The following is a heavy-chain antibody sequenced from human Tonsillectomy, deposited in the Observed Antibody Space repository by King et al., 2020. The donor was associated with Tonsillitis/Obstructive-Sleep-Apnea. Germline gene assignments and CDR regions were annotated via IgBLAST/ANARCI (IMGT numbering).Heavy chain of an antibody. Sequence: QLQESGPGLAKPSETLSLTCTVSEGSINSSNYYWGWIRQPPGKGLEWIGTIHYSGTTYYNPSLESRVAISVDTSKNQFSLKLSSVTAADTAVYFGASRYTTAWFNAFDIWGQGTMVVVSS. J-gene: IGHJ3*02. CDR3: ASRYTTAWFNAFDI. CDR1: EGSINSSNYY. V-gene: IGHV4-39*01. CDR2: IHYSGTT. D-gene: IGHD3-16*02.